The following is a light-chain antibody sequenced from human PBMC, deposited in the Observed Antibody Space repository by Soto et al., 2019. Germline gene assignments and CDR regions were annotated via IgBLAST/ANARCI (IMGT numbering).Light chain of an antibody. CDR3: QQRSNWPT. CDR1: QSVSSY. CDR2: DAS. V-gene: IGKV3-11*01. J-gene: IGKJ4*01. Sequence: ETVLTLSPGTLYFSPGERATLSCRASQSVSSYLAWYQQKPGQAPRLLIYDASNRATGIPARFSGSGSGTDFTLTISSLEPEDFAVYYCQQRSNWPTFGGGTKVDIK.